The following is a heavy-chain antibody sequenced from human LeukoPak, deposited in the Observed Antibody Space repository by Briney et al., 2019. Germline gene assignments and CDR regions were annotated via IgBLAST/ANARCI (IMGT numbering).Heavy chain of an antibody. CDR2: ISSSSSTI. CDR3: AREADHPGDYYMDV. J-gene: IGHJ6*03. CDR1: GFTFSSYS. D-gene: IGHD1-14*01. Sequence: GGSLRLSCAASGFTFSSYSMNWVRQAPGKGLEWVSYISSSSSTIYYADSVKGRFTISRDNAKNSLYLQMNSLRAEDTAVYYCAREADHPGDYYMDVWGKGTTVTVSS. V-gene: IGHV3-48*04.